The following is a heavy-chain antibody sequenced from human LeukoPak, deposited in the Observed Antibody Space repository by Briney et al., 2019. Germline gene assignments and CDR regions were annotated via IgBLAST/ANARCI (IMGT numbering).Heavy chain of an antibody. Sequence: GGSLRLSCAVSVFTFRRYVVTSGGQAPGKGLEWVANIKQDGGEKYYVDSVKGRFSISRDNVKNSLYLQMNSLRAEDTAVYYCARALLIADHFDFWGQGTLVTVSS. CDR2: IKQDGGEK. J-gene: IGHJ4*02. CDR3: ARALLIADHFDF. D-gene: IGHD2/OR15-2a*01. CDR1: VFTFRRYV. V-gene: IGHV3-7*05.